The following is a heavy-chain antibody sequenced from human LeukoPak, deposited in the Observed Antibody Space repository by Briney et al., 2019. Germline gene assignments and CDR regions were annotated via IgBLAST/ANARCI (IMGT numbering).Heavy chain of an antibody. CDR1: GFTFSSYA. CDR2: ISGSGGST. CDR3: AKGGITMGRFYYYGMDV. Sequence: PGGSLRLSCAASGFTFSSYAMSWVRQAPGKGLEWVSAISGSGGSTYYADSVKGRFTISRDNSKNTLYLQMNSLRAEDTAVYYCAKGGITMGRFYYYGMDVWGQGTTVTVSS. J-gene: IGHJ6*02. D-gene: IGHD3-10*01. V-gene: IGHV3-23*01.